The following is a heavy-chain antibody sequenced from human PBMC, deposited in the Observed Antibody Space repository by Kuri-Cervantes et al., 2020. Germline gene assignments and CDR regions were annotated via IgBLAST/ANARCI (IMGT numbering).Heavy chain of an antibody. Sequence: GESLKISCAASGFTFSSYWMSWVRQAPGKGLEWVANIKQDGSEKYYVDSVKGRFTISRDNAKNSLYLQMNSLRAEDTAVYYCAKDYCGGDCYSYAFDIWGQGTMVTVSS. J-gene: IGHJ3*02. CDR2: IKQDGSEK. V-gene: IGHV3-7*01. CDR1: GFTFSSYW. D-gene: IGHD2-21*02. CDR3: AKDYCGGDCYSYAFDI.